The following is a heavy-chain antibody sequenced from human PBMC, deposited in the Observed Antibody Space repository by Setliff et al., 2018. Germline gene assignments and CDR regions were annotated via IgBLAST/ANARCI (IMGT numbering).Heavy chain of an antibody. D-gene: IGHD3-10*01. Sequence: TSETLSLTCIVSGDSISSNSHYWGWIRQPPGKGLEWIGTIYYSATTYCNPSLKSRVTISVDTSKNQFSLRLSSVNAADTAVYYCVSPHYGSGCYFNSLSAFDSGGRGTMVTV. V-gene: IGHV4-39*01. CDR2: IYYSATT. CDR1: GDSISSNSHY. CDR3: VSPHYGSGCYFNSLSAFDS. J-gene: IGHJ3*02.